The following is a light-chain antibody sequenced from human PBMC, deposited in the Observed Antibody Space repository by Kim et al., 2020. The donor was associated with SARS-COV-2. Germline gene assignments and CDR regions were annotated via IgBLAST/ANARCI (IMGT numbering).Light chain of an antibody. J-gene: IGKJ4*01. CDR1: HSVSSSY. CDR3: QQYCSSPHT. CDR2: GAS. V-gene: IGKV3-20*01. Sequence: EIVLTQSPVTVSLSPGDRASLSCRASHSVSSSYLAWYQQKPGQAPRLLIYGASSRATGIPDRFSGSGSRTDFTLTISRLEPEDVAVYYWQQYCSSPHTFGGGTKLEI.